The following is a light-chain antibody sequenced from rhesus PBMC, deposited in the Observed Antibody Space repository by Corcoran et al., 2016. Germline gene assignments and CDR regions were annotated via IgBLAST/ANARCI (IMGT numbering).Light chain of an antibody. CDR2: KVS. CDR1: QSLVHSNGNTY. J-gene: IGKJ3*01. CDR3: GQGTHWPPFT. Sequence: DVVMTQSPLSLPITPGQPASISCRSSQSLVHSNGNTYLSWYQQKPGQPPRPLIHKVSNRDSGVPDRFRGRGAGTDVTRKVRRVGAEDVGVYYCGQGTHWPPFTFGPGTKLDIK. V-gene: IGKV2-64*01.